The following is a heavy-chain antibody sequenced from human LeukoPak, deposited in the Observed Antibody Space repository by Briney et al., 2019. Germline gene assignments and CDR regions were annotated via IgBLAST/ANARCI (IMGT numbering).Heavy chain of an antibody. J-gene: IGHJ1*01. D-gene: IGHD6-13*01. CDR2: IYHSGST. CDR3: ATFPWAAARKTPGVGYFQQ. V-gene: IGHV4-4*02. Sequence: NSSGTLSLTCVVSGGPISSTNWWSWVRQPPGKGLQWIGEIYHSGSTNYNSSLKSRVTISVDKPKKQFSLRLSSVTAADTAMYSCATFPWAAARKTPGVGYFQQWGQGTLVTVSS. CDR1: GGPISSTNW.